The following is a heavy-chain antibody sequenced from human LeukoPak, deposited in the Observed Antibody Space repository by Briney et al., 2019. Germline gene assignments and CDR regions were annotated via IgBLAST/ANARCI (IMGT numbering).Heavy chain of an antibody. CDR3: AALGDSIY. CDR1: GFAFSGYD. J-gene: IGHJ4*02. Sequence: GGSLRLSCAASGFAFSGYDMHWVRQVSGKGLEWVSAIGHAGDTYYADSVKGRFTISREDAENYFFLQMNGLRAGDTAVYFCAALGDSIYWGQGTLVTVSS. V-gene: IGHV3-13*01. D-gene: IGHD1-26*01. CDR2: IGHAGDT.